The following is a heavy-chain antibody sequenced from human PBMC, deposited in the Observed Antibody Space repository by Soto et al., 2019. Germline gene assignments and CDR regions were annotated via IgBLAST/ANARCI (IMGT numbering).Heavy chain of an antibody. V-gene: IGHV4-59*12. D-gene: IGHD2-8*01. CDR3: ARGHDANND. Sequence: SETLSLTCSVSGGSIDSYYWSWIRQPPGKGLEWVGYIYYTGSTNYNPSLKSRVTISVDTSKNQFSLKLNSVTAADTAVYYCARGHDANNDWGQGTLGTVSS. CDR2: IYYTGST. CDR1: GGSIDSYY. J-gene: IGHJ4*02.